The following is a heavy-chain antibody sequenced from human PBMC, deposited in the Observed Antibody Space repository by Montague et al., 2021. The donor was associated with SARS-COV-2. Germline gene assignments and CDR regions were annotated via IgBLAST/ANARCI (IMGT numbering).Heavy chain of an antibody. J-gene: IGHJ6*04. CDR2: IYYSGTT. D-gene: IGHD3-3*01. Sequence: SETLSLTCTVSGGSISSYFWSWIRQPPGKGLEWIGSIYYSGTTNYSPSLKSRVTISVDTSKNQFSLKLSSVTTADTAVYYCARVVRYYDFWSGYTVYYYYGMAVWGKGTTVTVPS. CDR1: GGSISSYF. CDR3: ARVVRYYDFWSGYTVYYYYGMAV. V-gene: IGHV4-59*01.